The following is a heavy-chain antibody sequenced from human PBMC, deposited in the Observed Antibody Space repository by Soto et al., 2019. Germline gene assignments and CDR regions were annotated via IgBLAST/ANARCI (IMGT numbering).Heavy chain of an antibody. CDR2: IYHSGNT. CDR3: AREYSSSAGWFDP. CDR1: DYSIGRGYY. D-gene: IGHD6-6*01. J-gene: IGHJ5*02. Sequence: SETLSLTCAVSDYSIGRGYYWGWIRQPPGGGLEWIGSIYHSGNTHYNPSLRNRVTILVDTSKNQFSLKLKSVTAADTAVYFCAREYSSSAGWFDPWGQGAQVTVS. V-gene: IGHV4-38-2*02.